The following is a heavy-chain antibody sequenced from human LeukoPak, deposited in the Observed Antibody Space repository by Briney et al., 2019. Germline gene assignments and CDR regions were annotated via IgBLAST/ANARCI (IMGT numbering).Heavy chain of an antibody. D-gene: IGHD1-26*01. CDR3: ARGGRSGHWYFDL. CDR2: INHSGST. CDR1: GGSFSGYY. V-gene: IGHV4-34*01. J-gene: IGHJ2*01. Sequence: SETLSLTCAVYGGSFSGYYWSWIRQPPGKGLEWIGEINHSGSTNYNPSLKSRVTISVDTSKNQFSLKLSSVTAADTAVYYCARGGRSGHWYFDLWGRGTPVTVSS.